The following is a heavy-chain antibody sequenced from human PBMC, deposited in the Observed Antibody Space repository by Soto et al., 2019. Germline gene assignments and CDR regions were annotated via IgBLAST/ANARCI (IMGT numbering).Heavy chain of an antibody. CDR1: ECTFSTYD. D-gene: IGHD4-17*01. V-gene: IGHV3-13*01. Sequence: EVQLVESGGGLVQPGGSLRLSCAASECTFSTYDMHWVRQSTGKGLEWVSTIGTAGDTYYPGSVKGRFTISRENAKNSLYLQMNSLRAGDTAVYYCARVGDLRPPRGGNWYLDLWGRGTLVTVSS. CDR2: IGTAGDT. CDR3: ARVGDLRPPRGGNWYLDL. J-gene: IGHJ2*01.